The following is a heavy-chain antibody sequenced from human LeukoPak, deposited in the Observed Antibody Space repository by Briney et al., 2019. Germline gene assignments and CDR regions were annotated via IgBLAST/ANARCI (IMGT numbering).Heavy chain of an antibody. CDR3: ARRGRIGPGAKYYFDY. Sequence: ASVKVSCKASGYTFTSYGISWVRQAPGQGLEWIGWISAYNGNTNHAQKLQGRVTMTTDTSTSTAYMELRSLRSEDTAVYYCARRGRIGPGAKYYFDYWGQGTLVTVSS. V-gene: IGHV1-18*01. CDR1: GYTFTSYG. D-gene: IGHD3-16*01. J-gene: IGHJ4*02. CDR2: ISAYNGNT.